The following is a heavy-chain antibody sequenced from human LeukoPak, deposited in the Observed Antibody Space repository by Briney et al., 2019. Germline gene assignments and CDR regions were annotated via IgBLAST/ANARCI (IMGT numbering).Heavy chain of an antibody. CDR3: AKKGNYCSGGSCYSDYYYYYMDV. D-gene: IGHD2-15*01. CDR1: GFTFSSYA. Sequence: PGGSLRLSCAASGFTFSSYALTWARQAPGDGLEWVSSISAGGDSTSYSDSVTGRFTMFRDNSKNTLYLQMNSLRAEDTAIYYCAKKGNYCSGGSCYSDYYYYYMDVWGKGPRSPSP. V-gene: IGHV3-23*01. J-gene: IGHJ6*03. CDR2: ISAGGDST.